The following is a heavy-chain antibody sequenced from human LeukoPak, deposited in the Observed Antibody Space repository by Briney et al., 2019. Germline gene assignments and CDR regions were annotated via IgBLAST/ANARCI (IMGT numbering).Heavy chain of an antibody. J-gene: IGHJ5*02. V-gene: IGHV3-74*01. CDR1: GFTFSSHW. Sequence: PGGSLRLSCAASGFTFSSHWMHWVRQAPGKGLVWVSRINSDGSGISYADSVKGRFAISRDNAKNTLYLQMNSLRVEDTAVYYCAKALGGRDAFNLWGQGALVTVSS. D-gene: IGHD5-24*01. CDR3: AKALGGRDAFNL. CDR2: INSDGSGI.